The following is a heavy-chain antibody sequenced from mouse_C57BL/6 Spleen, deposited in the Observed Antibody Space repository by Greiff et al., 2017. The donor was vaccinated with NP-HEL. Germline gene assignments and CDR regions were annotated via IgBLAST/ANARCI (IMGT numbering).Heavy chain of an antibody. CDR2: INPNNGGT. Sequence: EVQLQQSGPELVKPGASVKMSCKASGYTFTDYNMHWVKQSHGKSLEWIGYINPNNGGTSYNQKFKGKATLTVNKSSSTAYMELRSLTSEDSAVYDCARYQLGRGLAYWGQGTLVTVSA. CDR3: ARYQLGRGLAY. CDR1: GYTFTDYN. V-gene: IGHV1-22*01. J-gene: IGHJ3*01. D-gene: IGHD4-1*02.